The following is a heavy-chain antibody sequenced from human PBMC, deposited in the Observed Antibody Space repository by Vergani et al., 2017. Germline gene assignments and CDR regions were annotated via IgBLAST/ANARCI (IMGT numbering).Heavy chain of an antibody. D-gene: IGHD6-19*01. CDR1: GASIRSSNYY. V-gene: IGHV4-39*01. CDR3: ARHSTVQCLVKLGWFDP. Sequence: QLQLQESGPGLVKPSATLSLTCSVSGASIRSSNYYWGWIRQPPGKGLEWIASIYYSGSTYYNPSLKSRVTISVDTSKNQFSLKLSSVTAADTAVYFCARHSTVQCLVKLGWFDPCCQGRLVTVAS. J-gene: IGHJ5*02. CDR2: IYYSGST.